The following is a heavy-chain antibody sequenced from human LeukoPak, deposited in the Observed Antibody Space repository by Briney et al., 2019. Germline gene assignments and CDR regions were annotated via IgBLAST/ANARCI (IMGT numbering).Heavy chain of an antibody. CDR3: TNSGYSYGQYYFDY. CDR2: IRSKAYGGTT. Sequence: PGRSLRLSCTAFGFTFGDYVMSWVRQAPGKGLEWVGFIRSKAYGGTTEYAASVKGRFTISRDDSKSIVYLQMNILKSEDTAVYYCTNSGYSYGQYYFDYWGQGTLVTVSS. J-gene: IGHJ4*02. D-gene: IGHD5-18*01. V-gene: IGHV3-49*04. CDR1: GFTFGDYV.